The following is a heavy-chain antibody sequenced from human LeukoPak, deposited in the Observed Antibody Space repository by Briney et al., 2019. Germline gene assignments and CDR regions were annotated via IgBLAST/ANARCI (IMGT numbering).Heavy chain of an antibody. Sequence: GESLRLSCAASGFTVSSNYMSWVRQAPGKGLEWVSVIYSGGSTYYADSVKGRFTISRDNAKNSLYLQMNSLRAEDTAVYYCARDLYGSGSYYNDYWGQGTLVTVSS. D-gene: IGHD3-10*01. J-gene: IGHJ4*02. V-gene: IGHV3-53*01. CDR2: IYSGGST. CDR1: GFTVSSNY. CDR3: ARDLYGSGSYYNDY.